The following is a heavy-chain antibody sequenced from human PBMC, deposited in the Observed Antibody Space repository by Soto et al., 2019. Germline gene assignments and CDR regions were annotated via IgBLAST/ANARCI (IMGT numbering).Heavy chain of an antibody. CDR2: INANSGDT. J-gene: IGHJ4*02. CDR1: GYSFTGYY. V-gene: IGHV1-2*02. D-gene: IGHD2-21*02. Sequence: QVQLVQSGAEVKKPGASVKVSCKASGYSFTGYYLHWVRQAPGQGLEWMGWINANSGDTKYAQKFQGRVTMTSDTSISTAYMEVNTLQSDDTAVYYCARDQADCFWADWGQGTLVTVSS. CDR3: ARDQADCFWAD.